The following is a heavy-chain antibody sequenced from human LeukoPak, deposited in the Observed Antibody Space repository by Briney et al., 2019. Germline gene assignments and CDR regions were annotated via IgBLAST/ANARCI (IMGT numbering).Heavy chain of an antibody. D-gene: IGHD6-6*01. CDR2: TSFDVSNK. V-gene: IGHV3-30*14. Sequence: PGGSLRLSCAASGFTFSSYAMHWVRQAPGKGLEWVATTSFDVSNKYYADSVKGRFTISRDNSKNTLYLQMNSLRAEDTAVYYCARARSSVPGYFDLWGRGTLVTVSS. J-gene: IGHJ2*01. CDR1: GFTFSSYA. CDR3: ARARSSVPGYFDL.